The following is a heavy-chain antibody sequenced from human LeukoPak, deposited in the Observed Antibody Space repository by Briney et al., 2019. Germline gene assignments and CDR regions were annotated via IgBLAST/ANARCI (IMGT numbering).Heavy chain of an antibody. D-gene: IGHD1-26*01. CDR1: GGTFSSYA. J-gene: IGHJ5*02. Sequence: SVKVSCKASGGTFSSYAISWVRQALGQGLEWMGRIIPIFGTANYAQKFQGRVTITTDESTSTAYMELSSLRSEDTAVYYCARAPAVGSYLWWFDPWGQGTLVTVSS. CDR3: ARAPAVGSYLWWFDP. V-gene: IGHV1-69*05. CDR2: IIPIFGTA.